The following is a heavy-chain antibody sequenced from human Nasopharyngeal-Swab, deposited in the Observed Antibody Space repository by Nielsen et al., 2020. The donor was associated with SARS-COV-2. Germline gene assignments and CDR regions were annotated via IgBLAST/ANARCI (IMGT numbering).Heavy chain of an antibody. CDR1: GGSISSGSYY. CDR3: AREGGGATAIFDY. V-gene: IGHV4-61*02. CDR2: IYTSGST. Sequence: SETLSLTCTVSGGSISSGSYYWSWIRQPAGKGLEWIGRIYTSGSTNYNPSLKSRVTISVDTSKHQFTLKLSSVTAADTAVYYCAREGGGATAIFDYWGQGTLVTVSS. D-gene: IGHD2-2*02. J-gene: IGHJ4*02.